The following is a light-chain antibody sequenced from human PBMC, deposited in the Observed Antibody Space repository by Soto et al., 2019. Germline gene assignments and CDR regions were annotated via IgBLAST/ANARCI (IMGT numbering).Light chain of an antibody. V-gene: IGLV2-11*01. J-gene: IGLJ1*01. CDR1: SSDVGGYNY. CDR3: CSYAGSYTYV. CDR2: DVS. Sequence: QSVLTQPPSVSGSPGQSVTISCTGTSSDVGGYNYVSWYQQHPGKAPKLMIYDVSKRPSGVPDRFSGSKSGNTASLTISGHHADDEADYCCCSYAGSYTYVFGTGTKVTVL.